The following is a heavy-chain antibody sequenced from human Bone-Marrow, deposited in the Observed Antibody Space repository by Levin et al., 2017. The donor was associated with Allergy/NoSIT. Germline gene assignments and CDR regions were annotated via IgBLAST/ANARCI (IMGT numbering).Heavy chain of an antibody. CDR1: GYTLSELS. CDR3: APSSLTGASWYFDL. J-gene: IGHJ2*01. CDR2: FIPEDVEP. Sequence: GASVKVSCKVSGYTLSELSMHWVRQAPGKGLEWMGGFIPEDVEPIYAQRFQGRVTMTDDTSTDTAYMELSSLRSEDTAVYYCAPSSLTGASWYFDLWGRGTLVTVSS. V-gene: IGHV1-24*01. D-gene: IGHD3-9*01.